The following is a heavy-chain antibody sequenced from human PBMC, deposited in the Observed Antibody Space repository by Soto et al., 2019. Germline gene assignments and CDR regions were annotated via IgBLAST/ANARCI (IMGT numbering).Heavy chain of an antibody. CDR2: IYSGGST. Sequence: EVQLVESGGGLIQPGGSLRLTCAASGFTVSSKYMSWVRQAPGKGLEWVSVIYSGGSTYFADSVKGRFTISRDNSKNTLYLQMNSLRAEDTAGYYCATHGYSYGPIDYWGQGTLVTVSS. V-gene: IGHV3-53*01. J-gene: IGHJ4*02. CDR1: GFTVSSKY. D-gene: IGHD5-18*01. CDR3: ATHGYSYGPIDY.